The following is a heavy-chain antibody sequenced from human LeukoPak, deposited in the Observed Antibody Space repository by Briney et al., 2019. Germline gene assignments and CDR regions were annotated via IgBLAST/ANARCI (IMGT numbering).Heavy chain of an antibody. V-gene: IGHV3-30-3*01. Sequence: GGSLRLYCVESGFIFRSYALLWLRQAPGKGLEWVAVISADGNEKYYADSVKGRFTMSRDNSKNTLFLQMTSLRTDDTAVYFCARDAPYSGGCCAFDIWGQGTTVIVS. J-gene: IGHJ3*02. CDR1: GFIFRSYA. CDR3: ARDAPYSGGCCAFDI. D-gene: IGHD6-19*01. CDR2: ISADGNEK.